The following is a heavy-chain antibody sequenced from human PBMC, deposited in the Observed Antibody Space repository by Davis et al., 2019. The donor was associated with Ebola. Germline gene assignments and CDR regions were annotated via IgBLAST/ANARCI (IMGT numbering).Heavy chain of an antibody. D-gene: IGHD5-18*01. J-gene: IGHJ6*04. Sequence: MPSETLSLTCTVSGGSIISSSSYWGWIRQPPRKGLEWIGSIYYSGITYYNPSLKSRVTISVDTSKNQFSLKLRSVTAADTAVYYCARLGYSYGYPLLYYYYGMDVWGKGTTVTVSS. CDR2: IYYSGIT. CDR3: ARLGYSYGYPLLYYYYGMDV. CDR1: GGSIISSSSY. V-gene: IGHV4-39*01.